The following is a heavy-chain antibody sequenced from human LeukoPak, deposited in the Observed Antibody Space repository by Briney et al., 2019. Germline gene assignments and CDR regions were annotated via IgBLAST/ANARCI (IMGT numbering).Heavy chain of an antibody. D-gene: IGHD3-3*01. CDR3: ASTSIRTYYDFWSGTRDWFDP. V-gene: IGHV1-18*01. Sequence: ASVKVSCKASGYTFTSYGISWVRQAPGQGLEWMGWISAYSGNTNYAQKLQGRVTMTTDTSTSTAYMELRSLRSDDTAVYYCASTSIRTYYDFWSGTRDWFDPWGQGTLVTVSS. CDR2: ISAYSGNT. CDR1: GYTFTSYG. J-gene: IGHJ5*02.